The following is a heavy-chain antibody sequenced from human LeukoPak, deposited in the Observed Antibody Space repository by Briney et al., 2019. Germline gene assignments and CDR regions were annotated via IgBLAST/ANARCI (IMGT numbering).Heavy chain of an antibody. CDR3: ARDPYGGYSYGYFPFAVDY. CDR2: ISYDGGNK. CDR1: GFTFSSYA. D-gene: IGHD5-18*01. J-gene: IGHJ4*02. V-gene: IGHV3-30-3*01. Sequence: TGRSLRLSCAASGFTFSSYAMHWVRQAPGKGLEWVAVISYDGGNKYYADSVKGRFTISRDNSKNTLYLQMNSLRAEDTAVYYCARDPYGGYSYGYFPFAVDYWGQGTLVTVSS.